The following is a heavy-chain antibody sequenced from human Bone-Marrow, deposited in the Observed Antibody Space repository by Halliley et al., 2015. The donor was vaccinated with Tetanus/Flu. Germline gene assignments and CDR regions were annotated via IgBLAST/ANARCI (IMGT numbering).Heavy chain of an antibody. J-gene: IGHJ4*02. Sequence: GRQWVANINQDGSIQQYVDSVKGRFTISRDNAQSSLYLQMNSLRAEDTAVYYCARERRSETPTIWGQGTLVTVSS. CDR2: INQDGSIQ. V-gene: IGHV3-7*04. CDR3: ARERRSETPTI. D-gene: IGHD1-1*01.